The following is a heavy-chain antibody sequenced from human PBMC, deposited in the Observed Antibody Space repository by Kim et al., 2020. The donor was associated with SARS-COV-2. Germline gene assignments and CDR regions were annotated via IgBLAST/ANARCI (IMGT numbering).Heavy chain of an antibody. CDR3: ARVYGIAAAIDY. Sequence: TKLSPTSQGTVTFTRDTSATTAYMELNSLRSEDTAVYYCARVYGIAAAIDYWGQGTLVTVSS. J-gene: IGHJ4*02. CDR2: T. D-gene: IGHD6-13*01. V-gene: IGHV1-3*01.